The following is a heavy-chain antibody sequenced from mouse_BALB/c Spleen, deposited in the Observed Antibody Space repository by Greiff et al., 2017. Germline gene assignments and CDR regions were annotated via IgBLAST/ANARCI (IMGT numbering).Heavy chain of an antibody. CDR1: GFNIKDYY. V-gene: IGHV14-4*02. J-gene: IGHJ4*01. Sequence: VQLQQSGAELVRSGASVKLSCTASGFNIKDYYMHWVKQRPEQGLEWIGWIDPENGDTEYAPKFQGKATMTADTSSNTAYLQLSSLTSEDTAVYYCNACYGSRGYYAMDYWGQGTSVTVSS. D-gene: IGHD1-1*01. CDR3: NACYGSRGYYAMDY. CDR2: IDPENGDT.